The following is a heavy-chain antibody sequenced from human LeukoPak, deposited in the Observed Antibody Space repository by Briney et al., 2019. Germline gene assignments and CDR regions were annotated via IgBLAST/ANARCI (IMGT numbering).Heavy chain of an antibody. Sequence: GGSLIFSCAAGGFTVSSNYMSLVRQARGKGLEQVSVLYSGGNTYYADSVQGRFTISRDNSRNTLYLQMNSLRVEDTAVYYCATEGFQGVLFHIWGQGTVVTVSS. J-gene: IGHJ3*02. D-gene: IGHD3-10*01. CDR1: GFTVSSNY. V-gene: IGHV3-66*01. CDR3: ATEGFQGVLFHI. CDR2: LYSGGNT.